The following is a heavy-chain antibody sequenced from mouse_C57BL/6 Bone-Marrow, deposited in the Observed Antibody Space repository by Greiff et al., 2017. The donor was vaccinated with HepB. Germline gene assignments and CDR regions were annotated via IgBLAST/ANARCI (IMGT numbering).Heavy chain of an antibody. CDR3: TRSGTCYFDY. Sequence: VQLQQSGAELVRPGASVTLSCKASGYTFTDYEMHWVKQTPVHGLEWIGAIDPETGGTAYNQKFKGKAILTADKSSSTAYMELRSLTSEDSAVYYCTRSGTCYFDYWGQGTTLTVSS. CDR2: IDPETGGT. CDR1: GYTFTDYE. V-gene: IGHV1-15*01. J-gene: IGHJ2*01. D-gene: IGHD4-1*01.